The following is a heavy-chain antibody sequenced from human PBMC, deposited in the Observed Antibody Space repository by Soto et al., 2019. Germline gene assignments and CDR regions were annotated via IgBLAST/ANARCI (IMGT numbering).Heavy chain of an antibody. Sequence: QVQLVQSGAEVKKPGSSVKVSCKASGGTFNTYNINWVRQAPGQGLEWMGGILPIFGTTNYAQRFQGRVKTTADDSKSTAYMELSSLRSEDTAVDYCARDETGDSYYYFYGMDVWGQGTTVTVTS. D-gene: IGHD7-27*01. CDR1: GGTFNTYN. CDR3: ARDETGDSYYYFYGMDV. V-gene: IGHV1-69*01. J-gene: IGHJ6*02. CDR2: ILPIFGTT.